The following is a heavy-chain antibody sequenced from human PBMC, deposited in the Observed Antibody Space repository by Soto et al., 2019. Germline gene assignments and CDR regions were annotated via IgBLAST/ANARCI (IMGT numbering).Heavy chain of an antibody. CDR1: GFTFSSYA. Sequence: PGGSLRLSCAASGFTFSSYAMHWVRQAPGKGLEWVAVISYDGSNKYYADSVKGRFTISRDNSKNTLYLQMNSLRAEDTAVYYCARGGLNYYYGSGVDYWGQGTLVTVSS. CDR2: ISYDGSNK. J-gene: IGHJ4*02. CDR3: ARGGLNYYYGSGVDY. D-gene: IGHD3-10*01. V-gene: IGHV3-30-3*01.